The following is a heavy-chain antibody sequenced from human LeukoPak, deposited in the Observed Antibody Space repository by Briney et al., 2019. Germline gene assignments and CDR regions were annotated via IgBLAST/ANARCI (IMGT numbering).Heavy chain of an antibody. Sequence: PGGSLRLSCAASGFTFSSYGMHWVRQAPGKGLEWVAFIRYDGSNKYYADSVKGRFTISRDNSKNTLYLQMNSLRAEDTAVYYCARHDRIQLWLLLDYWGQGTLVTVSS. CDR1: GFTFSSYG. D-gene: IGHD5-18*01. CDR2: IRYDGSNK. V-gene: IGHV3-30*02. J-gene: IGHJ4*02. CDR3: ARHDRIQLWLLLDY.